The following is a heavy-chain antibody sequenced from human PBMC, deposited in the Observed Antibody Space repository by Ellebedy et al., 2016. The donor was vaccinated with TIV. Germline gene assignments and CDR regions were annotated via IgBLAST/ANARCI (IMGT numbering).Heavy chain of an antibody. CDR2: IYSSGST. J-gene: IGHJ6*02. V-gene: IGHV3-53*01. D-gene: IGHD5-18*01. Sequence: GESLKISCAASGFTVSSNYMSWVRQAPGKGLEWVSVIYSSGSTYYADSVKGRFTISRDNSKNTLYLQMNSLRAEDTAVYYCARDLGYSYGHYGMDVWGQGTTVTVSS. CDR1: GFTVSSNY. CDR3: ARDLGYSYGHYGMDV.